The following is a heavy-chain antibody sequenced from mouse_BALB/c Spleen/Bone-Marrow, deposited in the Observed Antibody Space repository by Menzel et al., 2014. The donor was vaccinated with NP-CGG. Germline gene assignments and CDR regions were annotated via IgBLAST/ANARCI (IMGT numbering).Heavy chain of an antibody. V-gene: IGHV5-17*02. Sequence: VQLKESGGGLVQPGGSRKLSCAASGFTFSSFGMHWVRQAPEKGLEWVAYISSGSSTIYYADTVKGRFTISRDNPKNTLFLQMTSLRSEDTAMYYCARSPYDYAAMDYWGQGTSVTVSS. D-gene: IGHD2-4*01. CDR1: GFTFSSFG. CDR3: ARSPYDYAAMDY. J-gene: IGHJ4*01. CDR2: ISSGSSTI.